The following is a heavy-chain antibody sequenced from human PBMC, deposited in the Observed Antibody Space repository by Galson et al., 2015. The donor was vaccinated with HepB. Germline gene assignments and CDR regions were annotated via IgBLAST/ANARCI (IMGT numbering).Heavy chain of an antibody. V-gene: IGHV3-11*01. J-gene: IGHJ6*03. Sequence: SLRLSCAAAGFTFSDYYMSWIRQAPGKGLDWVSYISSSGGSRYADSVKGRFTISRDNARNSLYLQMSSLKAADTAVYYCARAACGGGCYGDYMDVWGNGTSVTVSS. D-gene: IGHD2-21*01. CDR1: GFTFSDYY. CDR3: ARAACGGGCYGDYMDV. CDR2: ISSSGGSR.